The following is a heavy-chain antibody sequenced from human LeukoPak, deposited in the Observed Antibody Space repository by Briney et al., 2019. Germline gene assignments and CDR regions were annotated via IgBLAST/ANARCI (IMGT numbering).Heavy chain of an antibody. Sequence: ASVKVSCKASGYTFTSYDINWVRQATGQGLEWMGWMNPNSGNTGYAQKFQGKVTITRNTSISTAYMELSSLRSEDTAVYYCARGVRCSSTSAQTVRYYYYMDVWGKGTTVTVSS. CDR3: ARGVRCSSTSAQTVRYYYYMDV. J-gene: IGHJ6*03. CDR1: GYTFTSYD. V-gene: IGHV1-8*03. D-gene: IGHD2-2*01. CDR2: MNPNSGNT.